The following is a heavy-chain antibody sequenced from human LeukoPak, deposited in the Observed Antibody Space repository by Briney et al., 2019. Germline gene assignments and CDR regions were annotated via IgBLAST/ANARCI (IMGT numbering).Heavy chain of an antibody. Sequence: ASVKVSCKASGYTFTCYGISWVRQAPGQGLEWMGWISAYNGNTNYAQMLQGRVTMTTDTSTSTAYMELRSLRSDDTAVYYCARETRSGWYDYWGQGTLVTVSS. CDR2: ISAYNGNT. J-gene: IGHJ4*02. CDR1: GYTFTCYG. V-gene: IGHV1-18*01. D-gene: IGHD6-19*01. CDR3: ARETRSGWYDY.